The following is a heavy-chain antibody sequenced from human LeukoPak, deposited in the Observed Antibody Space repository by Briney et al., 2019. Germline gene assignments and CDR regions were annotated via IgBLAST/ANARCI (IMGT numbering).Heavy chain of an antibody. Sequence: PSETLSLTCTVSGGSISSYYWSWIRHPPGKGLEWIGYIYYSGSTIYNPSLKSRVTISVDTAKNQFSLKLISVTAADTAVYYCARGTYGDYVISAFDIWGQGTMVTVSS. CDR3: ARGTYGDYVISAFDI. V-gene: IGHV4-59*01. J-gene: IGHJ3*02. CDR2: IYYSGST. D-gene: IGHD4-17*01. CDR1: GGSISSYY.